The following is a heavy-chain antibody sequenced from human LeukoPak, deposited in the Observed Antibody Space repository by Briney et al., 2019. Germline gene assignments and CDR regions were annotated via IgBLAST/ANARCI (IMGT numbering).Heavy chain of an antibody. D-gene: IGHD6-13*01. J-gene: IGHJ4*02. CDR3: ASRPTYSSSWYFDY. V-gene: IGHV4-34*01. CDR2: INPSRNT. Sequence: SETLFLTCAVFGGSFSGYYWNWIRQPPGKGLEWIGQINPSRNTNYNPSLKSRVTISVDTSKNQFSLKLRSVTAADTAVYYCASRPTYSSSWYFDYWGQGTLVTVSS. CDR1: GGSFSGYY.